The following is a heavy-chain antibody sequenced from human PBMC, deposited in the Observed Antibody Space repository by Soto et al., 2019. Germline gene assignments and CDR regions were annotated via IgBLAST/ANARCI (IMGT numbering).Heavy chain of an antibody. CDR3: ARDSSRIIIIVVGWFDP. J-gene: IGHJ5*02. CDR1: GFTFSSYS. CDR2: ISSSSSTI. V-gene: IGHV3-48*02. Sequence: GGSLRLSCAASGFTFSSYSMNWVRQAPGKGLEWVSYISSSSSTIYYADSVKGRFTISRDNAKNSLYLQMSCLRDEDTAVYYCARDSSRIIIIVVGWFDPCGQG. D-gene: IGHD3-22*01.